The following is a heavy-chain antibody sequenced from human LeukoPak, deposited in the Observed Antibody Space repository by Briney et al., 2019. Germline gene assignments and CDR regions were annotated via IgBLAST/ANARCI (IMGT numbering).Heavy chain of an antibody. V-gene: IGHV1-2*02. Sequence: ASVKVSCKASGYTFTGYYMHWVRQAPGQGLEWMGWINPNSGGTNYAQKFQGRVTMTRDTSISTAYMELSRLRSDDTAVYYCARDLSTYGDPTLLGYWGRGTLVTVSS. CDR3: ARDLSTYGDPTLLGY. D-gene: IGHD4-17*01. CDR2: INPNSGGT. J-gene: IGHJ4*02. CDR1: GYTFTGYY.